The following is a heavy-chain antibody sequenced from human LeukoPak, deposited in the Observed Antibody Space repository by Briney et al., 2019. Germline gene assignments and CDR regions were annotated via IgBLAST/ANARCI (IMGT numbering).Heavy chain of an antibody. CDR1: GFTFSSYN. CDR2: ISSSSSYI. CDR3: ASDGLRFLDS. V-gene: IGHV3-21*01. J-gene: IGHJ4*02. Sequence: GGSLRLSCAASGFTFSSYNMNWVRQAPGKGLEWVSSISSSSSYIYYADSVKGRFTISRDNAKNSLYLQMNSLRAEDTAVYYCASDGLRFLDSWGQGPVVTVSS. D-gene: IGHD3-3*01.